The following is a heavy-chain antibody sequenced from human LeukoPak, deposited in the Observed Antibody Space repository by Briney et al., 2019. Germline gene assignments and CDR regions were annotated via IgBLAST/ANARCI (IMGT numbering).Heavy chain of an antibody. CDR3: VRHYGSSLGGFDY. J-gene: IGHJ4*02. CDR2: IYYTGNT. V-gene: IGHV4-39*01. D-gene: IGHD1-26*01. Sequence: PGGSLRLSCAGSGCIFSDYYMSWIRQPPGKGLEWIGTIYYTGNTYYSPSLKSRVTISVDTSKNQLSLKLSSVTAADTAGYYCVRHYGSSLGGFDYWGQGTLVTVSS. CDR1: GCIFSDYY.